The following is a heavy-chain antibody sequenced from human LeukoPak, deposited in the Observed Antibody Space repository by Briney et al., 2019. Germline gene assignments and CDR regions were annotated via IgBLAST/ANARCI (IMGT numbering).Heavy chain of an antibody. J-gene: IGHJ3*02. CDR1: GLSLTHDG. CDR3: AGGQKATGGAFDI. Sequence: GASVKVSCKASGLSLTHDGISWVRQAPGQGLEWMGWISAYNGNTNYAQKLQGRVTMTTDTSTSTAYMELRSLRSDDTAVYYCAGGQKATGGAFDIWGQGTMVTVSS. V-gene: IGHV1-18*01. CDR2: ISAYNGNT. D-gene: IGHD7-27*01.